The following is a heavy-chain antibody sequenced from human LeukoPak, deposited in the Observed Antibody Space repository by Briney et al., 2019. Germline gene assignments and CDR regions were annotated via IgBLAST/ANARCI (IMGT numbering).Heavy chain of an antibody. D-gene: IGHD2-21*02. CDR3: ARAWAYCGGGCYSGDYYYGMDV. CDR1: GYTFTSYD. CDR2: MNPNSGNT. Sequence: ASVKVSCKASGYTFTSYDINWVRQATGQGLEWMGWMNPNSGNTGYAQKFQGRVTMTRNTSISTAYMELSSLRSEHTAVYYCARAWAYCGGGCYSGDYYYGMDVWVQGTTVTVSS. V-gene: IGHV1-8*01. J-gene: IGHJ6*02.